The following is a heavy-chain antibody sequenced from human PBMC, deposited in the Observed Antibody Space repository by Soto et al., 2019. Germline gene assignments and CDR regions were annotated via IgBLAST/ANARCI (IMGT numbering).Heavy chain of an antibody. CDR3: ARPRGDGYNKYYYYGMDV. CDR1: GGTFSSYA. V-gene: IGHV1-69*01. D-gene: IGHD3-10*01. CDR2: IIPIFGTA. Sequence: SVKVSCQASGGTFSSYAISWVRQAPVQGLEWMGGIIPIFGTANYAQKFQGRVTITADESTSTAYMELSSLRSEDTAVYYCARPRGDGYNKYYYYGMDVWGQGTTVTVSS. J-gene: IGHJ6*02.